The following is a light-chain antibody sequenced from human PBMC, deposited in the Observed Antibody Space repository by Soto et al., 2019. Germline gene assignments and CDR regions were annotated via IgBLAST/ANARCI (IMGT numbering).Light chain of an antibody. CDR1: QSVGSF. CDR2: DVS. J-gene: IGKJ4*01. Sequence: EIVLTQSPATLSLSPRARATLSCRASQSVGSFLAWYQQKPGQAPRLLIYDVSNRATGIPARFSGSGSGTDLTLTIRRLEPEDFAVYYCQHRANWPPSVTFGGGTRV. V-gene: IGKV3-11*01. CDR3: QHRANWPPSVT.